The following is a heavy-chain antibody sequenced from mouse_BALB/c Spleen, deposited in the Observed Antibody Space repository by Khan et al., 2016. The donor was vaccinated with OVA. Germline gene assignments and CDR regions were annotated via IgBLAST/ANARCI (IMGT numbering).Heavy chain of an antibody. J-gene: IGHJ4*01. CDR1: GYSITSDYA. Sequence: EVKLLESGPGLVKPSQSLSLTCTVTGYSITSDYAWNWIRQFPGNKLEWMGYISYSVGTNYTPSLKSRISITRDTSKNQFFLQLKSVTTEDTATYYCARDGSRYNYAMDYWGQGTSVTGSS. CDR2: ISYSVGT. CDR3: ARDGSRYNYAMDY. V-gene: IGHV3-2*02. D-gene: IGHD2-3*01.